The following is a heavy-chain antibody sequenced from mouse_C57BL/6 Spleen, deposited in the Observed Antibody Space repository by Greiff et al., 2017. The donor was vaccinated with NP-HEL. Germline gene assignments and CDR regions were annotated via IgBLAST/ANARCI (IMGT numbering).Heavy chain of an antibody. V-gene: IGHV1-4*01. CDR2: INPSSGYT. Sequence: VQLQQSGAELARPGASVKMSCKASGYTFTSYTMHWVKQRPGQGLEWIGYINPSSGYTKYNQKFKDKATLTADKSSSTAYMQLSSLTSEDSAVYYCARSSSSKTYYYAMDYWGQGTSVTVSS. CDR1: GYTFTSYT. D-gene: IGHD2-5*01. J-gene: IGHJ4*01. CDR3: ARSSSSKTYYYAMDY.